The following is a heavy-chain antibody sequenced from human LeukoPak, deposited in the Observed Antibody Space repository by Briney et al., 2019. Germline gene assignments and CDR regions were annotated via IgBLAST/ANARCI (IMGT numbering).Heavy chain of an antibody. V-gene: IGHV4-39*01. D-gene: IGHD5-12*01. CDR1: GGSICYSSNY. Sequence: PETLSLTCTVSGGSICYSSNYWVWIRQPPGKGLGWIGSIYYSGTTHYNPFLKSRVTISIDTSKNQFTLNRRSVTAADTAVYYCASGYDYVGWFDPWGQGIPVIVSA. CDR3: ASGYDYVGWFDP. J-gene: IGHJ5*02. CDR2: IYYSGTT.